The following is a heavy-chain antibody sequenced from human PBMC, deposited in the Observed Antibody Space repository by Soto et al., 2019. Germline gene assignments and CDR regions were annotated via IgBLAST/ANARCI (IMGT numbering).Heavy chain of an antibody. CDR3: ARYCSGGSCYPYYYYYYIDV. Sequence: EVQLVESGGGLVQPGGSLRLSCAASGFTFSSYWMSWVRQAPGKGLEWVATIKQDGSDKYYVDSVKGRFTISRDTAKNSLYLQMNSLRAEDTAVYYCARYCSGGSCYPYYYYYYIDVWGKGTTVTVSS. CDR1: GFTFSSYW. V-gene: IGHV3-7*01. D-gene: IGHD2-15*01. J-gene: IGHJ6*03. CDR2: IKQDGSDK.